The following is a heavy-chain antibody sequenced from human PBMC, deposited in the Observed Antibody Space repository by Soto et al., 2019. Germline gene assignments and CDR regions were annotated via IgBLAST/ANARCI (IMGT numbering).Heavy chain of an antibody. CDR1: GFTFNNYN. CDR2: MSTSTNSI. Sequence: GGSLRLSCAASGFTFNNYNMNWVRQAPGKGLEWVSSMSTSTNSIYYADSVKGRFTISRDNAKNSLYLQMNSLRAEDTAVYYCARDQQLGGFCTGGNCYSRHYMDVWGKGTTVTVSS. CDR3: ARDQQLGGFCTGGNCYSRHYMDV. J-gene: IGHJ6*03. D-gene: IGHD2-15*01. V-gene: IGHV3-21*01.